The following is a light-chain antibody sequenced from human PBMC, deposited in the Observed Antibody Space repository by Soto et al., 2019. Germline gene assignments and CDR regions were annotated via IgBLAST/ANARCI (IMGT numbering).Light chain of an antibody. Sequence: DIVMTQSQDSLAVSLGERATINCKSSQSVVYSPTNKNYFAWYQQQTGQPPKLLMYWASSRESVVPDRLNGSGFGTELVHTISSLQAAEVALYYCKQCDTIPLTFGGWTTVEVK. CDR3: KQCDTIPLT. J-gene: IGKJ4*01. CDR1: QSVVYSPTNKNY. V-gene: IGKV4-1*01. CDR2: WAS.